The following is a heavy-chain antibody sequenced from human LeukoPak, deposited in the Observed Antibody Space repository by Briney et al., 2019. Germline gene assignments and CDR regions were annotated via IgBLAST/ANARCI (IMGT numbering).Heavy chain of an antibody. V-gene: IGHV1-2*02. CDR2: INPNSGGT. CDR1: GYTFTGYY. D-gene: IGHD2-21*02. Sequence: ASVKVYCKASGYTFTGYYMHWVRQAPGQGLEWMGWINPNSGGTNYAQKFQGRVTMTRDTSISTAYMELSRLRSDDTAVYYCATLVVTAMYYFDYWGQGTLVTVSS. J-gene: IGHJ4*02. CDR3: ATLVVTAMYYFDY.